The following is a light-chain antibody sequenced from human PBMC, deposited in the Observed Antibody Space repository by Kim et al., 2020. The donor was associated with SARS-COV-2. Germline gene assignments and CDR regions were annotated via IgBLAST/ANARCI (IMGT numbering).Light chain of an antibody. CDR2: GKN. V-gene: IGLV3-19*01. Sequence: SSELTQDPAVSVALGQTVRITCQGDSLRSYYVSWYQQKPGQAPVLVIYGKNNRPSGIPDRFSGSSSGNTASLTITGAQAEDEADYYCNSRDSSGNHNWVFGGGTQLTVL. J-gene: IGLJ3*02. CDR1: SLRSYY. CDR3: NSRDSSGNHNWV.